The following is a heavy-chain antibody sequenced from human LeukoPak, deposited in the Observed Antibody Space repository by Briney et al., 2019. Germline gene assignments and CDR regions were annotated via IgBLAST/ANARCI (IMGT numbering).Heavy chain of an antibody. CDR1: GSTFSSYG. CDR3: ARDGAVAGTGGLDY. D-gene: IGHD6-19*01. CDR2: IWYDGSNK. J-gene: IGHJ4*02. Sequence: GRSLRLSCAASGSTFSSYGMHWVRQAPGKGLEWVAVIWYDGSNKYYEDSVKGRFTISRDNSKNTLYLQMNSLRAEDTAVYYCARDGAVAGTGGLDYWGQGTLVTVSS. V-gene: IGHV3-33*01.